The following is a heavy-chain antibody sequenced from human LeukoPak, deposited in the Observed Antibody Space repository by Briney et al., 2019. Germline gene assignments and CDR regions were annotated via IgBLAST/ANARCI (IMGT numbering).Heavy chain of an antibody. V-gene: IGHV1-69*01. J-gene: IGHJ3*01. Sequence: SVKVSCKASGGTFSTYPINWVRPAPGQGLEWMGGIIPILSQSNYAQKFQGTVSITADEFTDTAYMEWSSLRPDDTAVYYCATGTSYRDSFDVWGQGTMVTVSS. CDR3: ATGTSYRDSFDV. CDR1: GGTFSTYP. CDR2: IIPILSQS. D-gene: IGHD3/OR15-3a*01.